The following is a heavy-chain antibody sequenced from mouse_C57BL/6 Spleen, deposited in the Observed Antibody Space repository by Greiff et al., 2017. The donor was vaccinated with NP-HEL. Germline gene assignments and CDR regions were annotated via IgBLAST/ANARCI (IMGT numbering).Heavy chain of an antibody. V-gene: IGHV1-69*01. Sequence: QVQLQQPGAELVMPGASVKLSCKASGYTFTSYWMHWVKQRPGQGLEWIGEIDPSDSYTNYNQKFKGKSTLTVDKSSSTAYMQLSSLTSEDSAVYYCAITTVVAPHYAMDYWGQGTSVTVSS. J-gene: IGHJ4*01. CDR3: AITTVVAPHYAMDY. CDR2: IDPSDSYT. D-gene: IGHD1-1*01. CDR1: GYTFTSYW.